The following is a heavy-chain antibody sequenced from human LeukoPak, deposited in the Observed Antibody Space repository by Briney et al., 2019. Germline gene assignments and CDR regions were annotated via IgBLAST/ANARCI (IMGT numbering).Heavy chain of an antibody. Sequence: GSGPALVKPTQTLTLTCTFSGFSLSTSGMRVSWIRQPPGKALEWLARIDWDDDKFYSTSLKTRLTISKDTSKNQVVLTMTNMDPVDTATYYCARTPYYGSGSYYIYFDYWGQGILVTVSS. D-gene: IGHD3-10*01. V-gene: IGHV2-70*04. J-gene: IGHJ4*02. CDR2: IDWDDDK. CDR1: GFSLSTSGMR. CDR3: ARTPYYGSGSYYIYFDY.